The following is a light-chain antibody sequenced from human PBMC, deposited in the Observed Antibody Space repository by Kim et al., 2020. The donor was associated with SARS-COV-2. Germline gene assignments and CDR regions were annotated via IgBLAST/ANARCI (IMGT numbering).Light chain of an antibody. Sequence: GQSVTISCTETSGDVGGYKYVSWYQQHPGKAPKLMIYDVTKRPSGVPDRFSGSKSGNTAYLTISGLQAEDEADYHCCSYAGSYTWVFGGGTQLTVL. J-gene: IGLJ3*02. V-gene: IGLV2-11*01. CDR1: SGDVGGYKY. CDR2: DVT. CDR3: CSYAGSYTWV.